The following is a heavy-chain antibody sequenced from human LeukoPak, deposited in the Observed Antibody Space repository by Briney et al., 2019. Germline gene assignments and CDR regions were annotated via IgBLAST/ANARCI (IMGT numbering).Heavy chain of an antibody. Sequence: VASVKVSSKASGYTFTSYYMHCVRQAPGQGLEWMGVINPSGGSTSYAQKFQGRVTMTRDTSTSTVYMELSSLRSEDTAVYYCARGPEARDSITTNTYFQHWGQGTLVTVSS. CDR1: GYTFTSYY. CDR2: INPSGGST. CDR3: ARGPEARDSITTNTYFQH. V-gene: IGHV1-46*01. D-gene: IGHD3-22*01. J-gene: IGHJ1*01.